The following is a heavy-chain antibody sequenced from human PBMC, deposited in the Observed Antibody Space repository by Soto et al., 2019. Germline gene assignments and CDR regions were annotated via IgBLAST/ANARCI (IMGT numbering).Heavy chain of an antibody. J-gene: IGHJ6*04. CDR1: GGSFSGYY. V-gene: IGHV4-34*01. CDR2: INHSGST. D-gene: IGHD3-10*01. Sequence: SGTLSLTCAVYGGSFSGYYWSWIRQPPGKGLEWIGEINHSGSTNYNPSLKSRVTISVDTSKNQFSLKLSSVTAADTAVYYCARALNGSGSYNYYGMAVWGTGLTVTVSS. CDR3: ARALNGSGSYNYYGMAV.